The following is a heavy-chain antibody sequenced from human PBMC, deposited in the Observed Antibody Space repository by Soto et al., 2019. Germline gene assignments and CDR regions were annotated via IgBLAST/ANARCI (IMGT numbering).Heavy chain of an antibody. J-gene: IGHJ6*02. CDR2: IYHSGST. CDR1: GGSISSGGYS. D-gene: IGHD3-10*01. CDR3: ARDRKMGSGPRLYGMDV. V-gene: IGHV4-30-2*01. Sequence: QLQLQESGSGLVKPSQTLSLTCAVSGGSISSGGYSWSWIRQPPGKGLEWIGYIYHSGSTYYNPSLKSRVTIAVDRSKNQFSLKLSSVTAADTAVYYCARDRKMGSGPRLYGMDVWGQGTTVTVSS.